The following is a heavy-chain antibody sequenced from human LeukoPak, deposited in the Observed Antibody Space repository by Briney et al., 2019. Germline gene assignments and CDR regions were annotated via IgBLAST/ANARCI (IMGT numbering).Heavy chain of an antibody. CDR1: GDSVSSNSAA. D-gene: IGHD2-15*01. J-gene: IGHJ4*02. CDR2: TYYRSKWYN. CDR3: ARDHTVHDNVVIDY. Sequence: SQTLSLTCAISGDSVSSNSAAWNWIRQSPSRGLEWLGRTYYRSKWYNDYAVSVKSRITINPDTSKNQFSLQPNSVTPEDTAVYYCARDHTVHDNVVIDYWGQGTLVTVSS. V-gene: IGHV6-1*01.